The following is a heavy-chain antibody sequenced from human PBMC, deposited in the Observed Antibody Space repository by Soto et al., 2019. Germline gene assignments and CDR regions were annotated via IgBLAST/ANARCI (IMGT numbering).Heavy chain of an antibody. Sequence: XETLGRTGTACGCHISSYALSWIRQAPGKGLEWIGYSYYSGSTNYNPSLKSRVTISVDTSKSKFYLKLSSVTAADTAVYYCARGTESGYYYFDYWGRGTLVTVSS. J-gene: IGHJ4*02. CDR3: ARGTESGYYYFDY. CDR1: GCHISSYA. D-gene: IGHD3-22*01. V-gene: IGHV4-59*01. CDR2: SYYSGST.